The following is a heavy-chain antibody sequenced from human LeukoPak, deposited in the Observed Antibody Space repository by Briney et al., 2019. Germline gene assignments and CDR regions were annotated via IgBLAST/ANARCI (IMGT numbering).Heavy chain of an antibody. V-gene: IGHV4-59*01. CDR1: GGSISSYY. D-gene: IGHD3-10*01. CDR2: IYYSGST. J-gene: IGHJ5*02. CDR3: ARDAFTMVRGVIIANWFDP. Sequence: SETLPLTCTVSGGSISSYYWSWIRQPPGKGLEWIGYIYYSGSTNYNPSLKSRVTISVDTSKNQFSLKLSSVTAADTAVYYCARDAFTMVRGVIIANWFDPWGQGTLVTVSS.